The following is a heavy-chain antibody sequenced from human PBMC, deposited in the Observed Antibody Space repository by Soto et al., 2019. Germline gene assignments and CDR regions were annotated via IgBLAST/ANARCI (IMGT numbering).Heavy chain of an antibody. V-gene: IGHV3-9*01. CDR3: AKMSRVRGVRDYFDY. CDR1: GFTFNGYC. CDR2: FTWNSGSI. Sequence: EVQLVESGGGLIQPGRSLRLSCSASGFTFNGYCIHWVRQAPGKGLGGVSGFTWNSGSIGYADSVKGRFTVSRDNAKNSLYLQMNSLRTDDTALYYCAKMSRVRGVRDYFDYWGQGTLVTVSS. D-gene: IGHD3-10*01. J-gene: IGHJ4*02.